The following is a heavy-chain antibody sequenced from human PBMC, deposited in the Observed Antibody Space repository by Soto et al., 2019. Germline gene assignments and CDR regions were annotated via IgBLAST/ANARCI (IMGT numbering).Heavy chain of an antibody. V-gene: IGHV3-7*01. J-gene: IGHJ5*02. CDR1: GFTFSSYW. D-gene: IGHD6-13*01. CDR3: ARDLRIAAAGTNWFDP. CDR2: IKQDGSEK. Sequence: LRLSCAASGFTFSSYWMSWVRQAPGKGLEWVANIKQDGSEKYYVDSVKGRFTISRDNAKNSLYLQMNSLRAEDTAVYYCARDLRIAAAGTNWFDPWGQGTLVTVSS.